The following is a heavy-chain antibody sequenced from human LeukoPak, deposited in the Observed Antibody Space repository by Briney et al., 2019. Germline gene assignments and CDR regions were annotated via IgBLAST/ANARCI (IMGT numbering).Heavy chain of an antibody. CDR2: IKEDESEK. CDR1: GLAFSSYS. D-gene: IGHD4-17*01. J-gene: IGHJ3*02. CDR3: AKDRSMTTNAFDI. Sequence: PGRSLRLSCVASGLAFSSYSMHWVRQAPGKGLEWVANIKEDESEKSYVDSVKGRFTISRDNAKNSLYLQMNSLRAEDTALYYCAKDRSMTTNAFDIWGQGTMVTVSS. V-gene: IGHV3-7*03.